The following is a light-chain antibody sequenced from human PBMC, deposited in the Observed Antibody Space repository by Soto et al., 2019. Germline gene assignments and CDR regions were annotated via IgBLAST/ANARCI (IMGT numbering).Light chain of an antibody. Sequence: SYELTQPPSVSVSPGQTASITCSGDKLGDKYACWYQQKPAQSPVLVIYQDSKRPSGIPERFSGSNSGNTATLTISGTQAMDEADYYCQAWDSSTAWEHVFGTGTKVTVL. V-gene: IGLV3-1*01. J-gene: IGLJ1*01. CDR3: QAWDSSTAWEHV. CDR2: QDS. CDR1: KLGDKY.